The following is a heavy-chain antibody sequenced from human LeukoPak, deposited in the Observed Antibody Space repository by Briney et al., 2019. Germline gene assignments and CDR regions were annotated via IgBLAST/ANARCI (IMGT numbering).Heavy chain of an antibody. CDR1: GGSISSGDYY. D-gene: IGHD4-17*01. Sequence: SQTLSLTCTVSGGSISSGDYYWSWIRQPPGKGLEWIGYIYYSGSTYYNPSLKSRVTISVDTSKNQFSLKLSSVTATDTAVYYCARVPPYYGDYDGGHAFDIWGQGTMVTVSS. CDR2: IYYSGST. V-gene: IGHV4-30-4*01. CDR3: ARVPPYYGDYDGGHAFDI. J-gene: IGHJ3*02.